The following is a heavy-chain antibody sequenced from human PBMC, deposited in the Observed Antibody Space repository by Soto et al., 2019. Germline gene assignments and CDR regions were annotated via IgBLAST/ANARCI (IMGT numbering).Heavy chain of an antibody. J-gene: IGHJ3*02. CDR3: KTDGFTGIVGI. Sequence: PGGSLRLSCAASGFPFTKAWMTWVRQAPGKGLEWVGRIRSKTSSETREYAAPVKGRFTISRDDSKNMLYLEMNSLKIEDTGVYYCKTDGFTGIVGIWGQGTMVTVSS. CDR2: IRSKTSSETR. D-gene: IGHD1-26*01. V-gene: IGHV3-15*01. CDR1: GFPFTKAW.